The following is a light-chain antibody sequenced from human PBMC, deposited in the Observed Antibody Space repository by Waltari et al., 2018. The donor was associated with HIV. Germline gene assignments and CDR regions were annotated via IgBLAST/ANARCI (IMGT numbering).Light chain of an antibody. V-gene: IGLV1-40*01. J-gene: IGLJ3*02. CDR2: AKT. CDR1: SSTIGTGSD. Sequence: QSALTQPPSVSGAPGQRVTISCTGTSSTIGTGSDVHWYQQLPVTAPKLLIYAKTNRPSGVPDRCSGSKSGTSASLAITGLQAEDEADYYCQSYDSRLSGSVFGGGTKLTVL. CDR3: QSYDSRLSGSV.